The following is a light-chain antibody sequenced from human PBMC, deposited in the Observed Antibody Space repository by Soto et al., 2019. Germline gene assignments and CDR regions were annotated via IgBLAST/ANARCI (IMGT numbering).Light chain of an antibody. CDR3: GSYTGSIYV. CDR2: EVS. Sequence: QSALTQPASVSGSPGQSITISCTGTSSDVGGYEFVSWYQQHPGKAPKLMIYEVSNRPSGVSSRFSGSKSGNTASLTISGLQPEDEADYYCGSYTGSIYVFGTGTKLTVL. CDR1: SSDVGGYEF. V-gene: IGLV2-14*01. J-gene: IGLJ1*01.